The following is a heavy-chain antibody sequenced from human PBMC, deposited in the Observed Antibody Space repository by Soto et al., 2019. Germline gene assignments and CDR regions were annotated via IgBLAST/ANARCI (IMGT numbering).Heavy chain of an antibody. CDR3: AREAREPYSSGHYSTTDY. J-gene: IGHJ4*02. D-gene: IGHD3-22*01. CDR1: GYTFTSYG. Sequence: GASVKVSCKASGYTFTSYGISWVRQAPGQGLEWMGWISAYNGNTNYAQKLQGRVTMTTDTSTSTAYMELRSLRSDDTAVYYCAREAREPYSSGHYSTTDYWGQGTLVTVSS. CDR2: ISAYNGNT. V-gene: IGHV1-18*04.